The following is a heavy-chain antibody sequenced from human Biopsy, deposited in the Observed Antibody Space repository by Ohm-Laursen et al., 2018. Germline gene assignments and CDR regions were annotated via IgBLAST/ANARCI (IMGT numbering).Heavy chain of an antibody. CDR2: TWDDGSHQ. V-gene: IGHV3-33*03. CDR1: GFNFSAYG. CDR3: AKDALSTVTYAFDM. D-gene: IGHD4-17*01. J-gene: IGHJ3*02. Sequence: SLRLSCTASGFNFSAYGMHWVRQAPDKGLEWVALTWDDGSHQYYADSVKGRFTISGDNAKNSLYLQMNSLRVEDTALYYCAKDALSTVTYAFDMWGQGTMVTV.